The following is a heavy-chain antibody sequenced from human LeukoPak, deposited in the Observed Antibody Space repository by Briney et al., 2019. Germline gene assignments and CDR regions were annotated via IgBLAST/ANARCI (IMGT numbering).Heavy chain of an antibody. CDR1: GFTFDDYA. D-gene: IGHD6-13*01. Sequence: GRSLRLSCAASGFTFDDYAMHWVRQAPGKGLEWVSGISWNSGSIGYADSVKGRFTISRDNAKNSLYLQMNSLRAEDTALYYCAKDLYSSSWYYFDYWGQGTLVTVST. V-gene: IGHV3-9*01. CDR2: ISWNSGSI. J-gene: IGHJ4*02. CDR3: AKDLYSSSWYYFDY.